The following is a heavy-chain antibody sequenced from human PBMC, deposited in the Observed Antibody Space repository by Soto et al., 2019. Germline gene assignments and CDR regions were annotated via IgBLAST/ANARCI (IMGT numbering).Heavy chain of an antibody. D-gene: IGHD2-15*01. J-gene: IGHJ3*01. Sequence: EVQLVESGGGLVKPGGSLRLSCAASGFTFSSYSMNWVRQAPGKGLEWVSSISSSSSYIYYADSVKGRCTISRDNAKNSLYLQMNSLSAEDTAVYYCAAGDCSGGSCYTLADWGQGTMVTVSS. CDR2: ISSSSSYI. CDR3: AAGDCSGGSCYTLAD. V-gene: IGHV3-21*01. CDR1: GFTFSSYS.